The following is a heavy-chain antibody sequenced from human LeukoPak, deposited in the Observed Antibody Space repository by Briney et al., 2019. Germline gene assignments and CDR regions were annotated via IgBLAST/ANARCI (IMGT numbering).Heavy chain of an antibody. J-gene: IGHJ1*01. CDR3: AKDIVVVPAAIPGYFQH. D-gene: IGHD2-2*02. V-gene: IGHV3-23*01. CDR2: ISGSGGST. Sequence: GGSLTLSCAASGFTFSSYAMSWVRQAPGKGLEWVSAISGSGGSTYYADSVKGRFTISRDNSKNTLYLQMNSLRAEDTAVYYCAKDIVVVPAAIPGYFQHWGQGTLVTVSS. CDR1: GFTFSSYA.